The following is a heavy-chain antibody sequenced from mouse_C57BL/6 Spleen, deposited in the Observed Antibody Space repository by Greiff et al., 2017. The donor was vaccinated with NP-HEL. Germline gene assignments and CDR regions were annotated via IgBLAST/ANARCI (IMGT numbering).Heavy chain of an antibody. CDR3: ARSPITTVVATGCFDY. D-gene: IGHD1-1*01. CDR1: GYAFTNYL. V-gene: IGHV1-54*01. J-gene: IGHJ2*01. CDR2: INPGSGGT. Sequence: QVQLQQSGAELVRPGTSVKVSCKASGYAFTNYLIEWVKQRPGQGLEWIGVINPGSGGTNYNEKFKGKATLTADKSSSTAYMQLSSLTSEDSAVYFCARSPITTVVATGCFDYWGQGTTLTVSS.